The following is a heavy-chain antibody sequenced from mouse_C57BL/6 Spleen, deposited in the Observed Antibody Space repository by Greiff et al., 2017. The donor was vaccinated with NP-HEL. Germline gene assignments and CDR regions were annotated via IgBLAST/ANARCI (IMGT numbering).Heavy chain of an antibody. J-gene: IGHJ4*01. CDR3: ARSDYDDAMDY. V-gene: IGHV3-6*01. D-gene: IGHD2-4*01. CDR2: ISYDGSN. CDR1: GYSITSGYY. Sequence: EVQLVESGPGLVKPSQSLSLTCSVTGYSITSGYYWNWIRQFPGNKLEWMGYISYDGSNNYNPSLKNRISITRDTSKNQFFLKLNSVTTEDTATYYCARSDYDDAMDYWGQGTSVTVSS.